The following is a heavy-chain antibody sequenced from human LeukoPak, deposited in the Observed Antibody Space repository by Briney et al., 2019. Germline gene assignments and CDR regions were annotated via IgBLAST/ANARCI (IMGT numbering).Heavy chain of an antibody. J-gene: IGHJ4*02. CDR3: ARGLVGMIVGATRLDY. CDR1: GYTFTSYD. Sequence: ASVKVSCKASGYTFTSYDINWVRQATGQGLEWMGWMNPNSGNTGYAQKFQGRVTMTRNTSISTAYTELSSLRSEDTAVYYCARGLVGMIVGATRLDYWGQGTLVTVSS. V-gene: IGHV1-8*01. D-gene: IGHD1-26*01. CDR2: MNPNSGNT.